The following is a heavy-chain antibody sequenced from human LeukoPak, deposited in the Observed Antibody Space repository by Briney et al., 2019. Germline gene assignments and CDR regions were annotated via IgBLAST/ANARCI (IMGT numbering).Heavy chain of an antibody. V-gene: IGHV4-59*12. CDR1: GGSISSYY. CDR2: IYRSGST. D-gene: IGHD3-3*01. Sequence: SETLSLTCTVSGGSISSYYWSWIRQPPGKGLEWIGYIYRSGSTYYNPSLKSRVTISVDRSKNQFSLKLSSVTAADTGVYYCAREATVFGPRDYWGQGTLVTVSS. CDR3: AREATVFGPRDY. J-gene: IGHJ4*02.